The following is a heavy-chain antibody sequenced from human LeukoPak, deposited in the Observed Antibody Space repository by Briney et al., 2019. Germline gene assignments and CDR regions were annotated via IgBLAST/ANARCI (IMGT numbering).Heavy chain of an antibody. D-gene: IGHD1-20*01. V-gene: IGHV3-21*06. CDR2: ISGGSTYI. CDR3: AGGDYNWNGFDP. Sequence: GGSLRLSCAASGFIFTNYNFNWVRQAPGKGLEWVSSISGGSTYIYYAESVRGRFTISRDNANNLVFLQMNSLRGEDTALYYCAGGDYNWNGFDPWGQGTLVTVSS. J-gene: IGHJ5*02. CDR1: GFIFTNYN.